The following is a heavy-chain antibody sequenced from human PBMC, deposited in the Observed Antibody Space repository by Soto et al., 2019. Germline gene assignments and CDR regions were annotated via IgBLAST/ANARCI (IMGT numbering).Heavy chain of an antibody. CDR2: IYYSGST. J-gene: IGHJ6*02. D-gene: IGHD3-9*01. V-gene: IGHV4-59*08. Sequence: SETLSLTSTVPGGSISSYYWSWIRQPPGKGLEWIGYIYYSGSTNYNPSLKSRVTISVDTSKNQFSLKLSSVTAADTAVYYCARLKTEKYDILTDPDYYYGMDVWGQGTTVT. CDR3: ARLKTEKYDILTDPDYYYGMDV. CDR1: GGSISSYY.